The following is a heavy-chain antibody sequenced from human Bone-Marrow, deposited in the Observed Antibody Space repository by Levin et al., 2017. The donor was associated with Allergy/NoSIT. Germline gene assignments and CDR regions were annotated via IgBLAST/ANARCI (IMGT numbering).Heavy chain of an antibody. CDR2: TNEDENVK. V-gene: IGHV3-74*01. Sequence: GGSLRLSCAASGFTFSRYWMHRVRQAPGKGLEWVSRTNEDENVKNYADSVKGRFTISRDNVKNMLYLQMNSLRVEDTAMYYCSRDLLGADDYWGQGTLVTVSS. CDR3: SRDLLGADDY. J-gene: IGHJ4*02. CDR1: GFTFSRYW.